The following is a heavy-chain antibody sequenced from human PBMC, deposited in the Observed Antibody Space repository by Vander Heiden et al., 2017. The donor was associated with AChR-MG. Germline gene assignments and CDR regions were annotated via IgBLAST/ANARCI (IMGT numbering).Heavy chain of an antibody. CDR1: GFTFKSAW. V-gene: IGHV3-7*03. J-gene: IGHJ5*02. CDR2: INEAGSDK. Sequence: EVQMVESGGGLVQPGGSLRLSCRTSGFTFKSAWMTWVRQAPGKGLEYVASINEAGSDKFYVDSVRGRFTISRDNDNNSSFLQMDNVRDDDMAVYYCARGENDPCGQVTLVTVS. CDR3: ARGENDP.